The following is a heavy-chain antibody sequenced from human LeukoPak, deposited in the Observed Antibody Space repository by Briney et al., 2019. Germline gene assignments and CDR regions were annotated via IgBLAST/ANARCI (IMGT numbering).Heavy chain of an antibody. CDR3: ARDGYYDRSGYYYGGGANY. CDR2: ISAYNGNT. D-gene: IGHD3-22*01. Sequence: ASVKVSCKAAGYTFTSHGFSWVRQAPGQGLEWMGWISAYNGNTNYAQKLQGRVTMTTDTSTSTAYMELRSLRSDDTAVYYCARDGYYDRSGYYYGGGANYWGQGTLVTVSS. V-gene: IGHV1-18*01. CDR1: GYTFTSHG. J-gene: IGHJ4*02.